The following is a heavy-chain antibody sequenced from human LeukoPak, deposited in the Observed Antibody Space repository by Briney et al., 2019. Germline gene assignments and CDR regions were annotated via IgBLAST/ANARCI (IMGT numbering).Heavy chain of an antibody. D-gene: IGHD3-10*01. CDR2: IIPTFATA. CDR1: GGTFSSFD. CDR3: ARSGGSGTYYYYYMDV. V-gene: IGHV1-69*13. Sequence: ASVKVSCKASGGTFSSFDISWVRHVPGQGLEWMGGIIPTFATAKYAQKFQGRVTITADESTSTAYMELSSLRSEDTAVYYCARSGGSGTYYYYYMDVWGKGTTVTVSS. J-gene: IGHJ6*03.